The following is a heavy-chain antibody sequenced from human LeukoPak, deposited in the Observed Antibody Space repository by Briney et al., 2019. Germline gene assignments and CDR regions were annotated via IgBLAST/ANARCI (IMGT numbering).Heavy chain of an antibody. V-gene: IGHV1-2*02. D-gene: IGHD3-3*01. Sequence: ASVKVSCKASGYTFTGYYMHWVRQAPGQGLEWMGWINPKSGGTNYAQKFQGRVTMTRDTSISTAYMEMSRLRSDDTAVYYCAYQISQIDDFWSGYTGWFDPWGQGTLVIVSS. CDR3: AYQISQIDDFWSGYTGWFDP. CDR2: INPKSGGT. J-gene: IGHJ5*02. CDR1: GYTFTGYY.